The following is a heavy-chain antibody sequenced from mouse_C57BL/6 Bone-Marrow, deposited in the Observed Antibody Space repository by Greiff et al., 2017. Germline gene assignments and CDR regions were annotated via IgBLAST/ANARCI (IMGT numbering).Heavy chain of an antibody. CDR3: ARHGNYYSYYAMDY. CDR1: GFTFSSYG. V-gene: IGHV5-6*01. CDR2: ISSGGSYT. Sequence: EVQRVESGGDLVKPAGSLKLSCAASGFTFSSYGMSWVRQTPDKRLEWVATISSGGSYTYYPDSVKGRFTISRDNAKNTLYLQMSSLKSEDTAMYYCARHGNYYSYYAMDYWGQGTSVTVSS. D-gene: IGHD2-1*01. J-gene: IGHJ4*01.